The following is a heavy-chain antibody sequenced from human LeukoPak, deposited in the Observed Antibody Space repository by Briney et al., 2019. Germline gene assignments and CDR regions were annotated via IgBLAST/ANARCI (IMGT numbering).Heavy chain of an antibody. Sequence: GGSLRLSCAASGFTFSNAWMSWVRQAPGKGLEWVANIKPDGSEKYSVDSVKGRFTTSRDNAKNSLFLQMNSLRVEDTAVYYCARGRGADYWGQGTLVTVSS. J-gene: IGHJ4*02. CDR3: ARGRGADY. V-gene: IGHV3-7*05. CDR2: IKPDGSEK. D-gene: IGHD5-24*01. CDR1: GFTFSNAW.